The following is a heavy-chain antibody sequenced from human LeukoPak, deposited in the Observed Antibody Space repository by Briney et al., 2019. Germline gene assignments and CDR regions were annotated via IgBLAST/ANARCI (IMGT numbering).Heavy chain of an antibody. CDR1: GGSISSSSYY. CDR2: IYYSGST. J-gene: IGHJ4*02. V-gene: IGHV4-39*07. CDR3: ARGDRYYDSSGYFNFDY. Sequence: PSETLSLTCTVSGGSISSSSYYWGWIRQPPGKGLEWIGSIYYSGSTYYNPSLKSRVTISVDTSKNQFSLKLSSVTAADTAVYYCARGDRYYDSSGYFNFDYWGQGTLVTVSS. D-gene: IGHD3-22*01.